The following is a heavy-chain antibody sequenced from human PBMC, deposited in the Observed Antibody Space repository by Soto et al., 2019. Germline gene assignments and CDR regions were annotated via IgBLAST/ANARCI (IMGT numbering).Heavy chain of an antibody. Sequence: EVQLLESGGGLVQPGGSLRLSCAASGFSFSSYDMSWVRQTPGKGLEWVSGLSGSGVSTYYADSVKGRFTISRDNSKNTLYLQMNSLRAEDTAVYYCAKDRPYYYDSSGYYGGQGTLVTVSS. CDR3: AKDRPYYYDSSGYY. CDR1: GFSFSSYD. CDR2: LSGSGVST. D-gene: IGHD3-22*01. V-gene: IGHV3-23*01. J-gene: IGHJ4*02.